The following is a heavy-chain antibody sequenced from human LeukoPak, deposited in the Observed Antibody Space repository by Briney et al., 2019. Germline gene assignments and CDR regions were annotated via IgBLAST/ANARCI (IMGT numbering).Heavy chain of an antibody. Sequence: PGGSLRLSCAVSGFTFSSYAMHWVRQAPGKGLECVGVIWYDGSNKYYASSVRGRFTISRDTSKNTLFLQMDSLRVEDTAVYYCAREADCRGGSCYRGAFDIWGQGTMVTVSS. CDR2: IWYDGSNK. J-gene: IGHJ3*02. CDR3: AREADCRGGSCYRGAFDI. V-gene: IGHV3-33*01. D-gene: IGHD2-15*01. CDR1: GFTFSSYA.